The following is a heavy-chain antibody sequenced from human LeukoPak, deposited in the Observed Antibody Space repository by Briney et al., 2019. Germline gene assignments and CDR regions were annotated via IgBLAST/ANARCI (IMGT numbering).Heavy chain of an antibody. CDR2: ISAYNGNT. V-gene: IGHV1-18*01. CDR3: ARGLSAGRFWSGYYGFDEPTYFDY. D-gene: IGHD3-3*01. J-gene: IGHJ4*02. Sequence: ASVKVSCKASGYTFTSYGISWVRQAPGQGLEWMGWISAYNGNTNYAQKLQGRVTMTTDTSTSTAYMELRSLRSDDTAVYYCARGLSAGRFWSGYYGFDEPTYFDYWGQGTLVTVSS. CDR1: GYTFTSYG.